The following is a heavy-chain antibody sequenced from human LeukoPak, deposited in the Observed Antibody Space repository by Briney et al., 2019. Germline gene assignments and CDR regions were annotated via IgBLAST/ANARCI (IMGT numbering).Heavy chain of an antibody. V-gene: IGHV1-69*05. CDR1: GGTFSSYA. Sequence: ASVKVSCKASGGTFSSYAISWVRQAPGQGLEWMGGIIPIFGTANYAQKFQGRVTITTDESTSTAYMELSSLRSEDTAVYYCARDRPDVDTAMDYWGQGPLVTVSS. CDR2: IIPIFGTA. J-gene: IGHJ4*02. D-gene: IGHD5-18*01. CDR3: ARDRPDVDTAMDY.